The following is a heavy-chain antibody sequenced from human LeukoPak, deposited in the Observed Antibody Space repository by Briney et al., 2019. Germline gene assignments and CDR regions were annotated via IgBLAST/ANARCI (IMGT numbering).Heavy chain of an antibody. CDR2: IGISGGNT. CDR1: GFNFIDYS. Sequence: GGSLRLSCAASGFNFIDYSMNWVRQAPGKGLEWISYIGISGGNTKYADSVKGRLTISRDKARNSLYLQMNSLRVEDAAVYYCARDHRYAFDNWGHGTLVTVSS. J-gene: IGHJ4*01. V-gene: IGHV3-48*01. D-gene: IGHD5-12*01. CDR3: ARDHRYAFDN.